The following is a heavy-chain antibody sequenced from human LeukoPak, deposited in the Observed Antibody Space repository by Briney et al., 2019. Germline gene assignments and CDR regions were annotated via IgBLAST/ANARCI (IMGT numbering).Heavy chain of an antibody. D-gene: IGHD3-16*01. CDR3: ARGGFYYYYMDV. CDR1: GFTFSSYA. V-gene: IGHV3-23*01. CDR2: ISGSGGST. Sequence: GGSLRLSCAASGFTFSSYAMSWVRQAPGKGLEWVSAISGSGGSTYYADSVKGRFTISRDNSKNTLYLQMNSLRAEDTAVYYCARGGFYYYYMDVWGKGTTVTVSS. J-gene: IGHJ6*03.